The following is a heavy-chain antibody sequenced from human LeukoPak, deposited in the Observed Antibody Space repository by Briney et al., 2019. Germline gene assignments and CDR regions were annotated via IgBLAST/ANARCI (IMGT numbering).Heavy chain of an antibody. CDR2: ISSSGSTI. D-gene: IGHD2-21*02. J-gene: IGHJ4*02. CDR3: AKDFGDQYYFDY. V-gene: IGHV3-11*04. Sequence: GGSLRLSCAASGFTFSDDYMSWIRQTPGKGLEWVSYISSSGSTIYYADSVKGRFTISRDNAKNSLYLQMNSLRAEDTAVYYCAKDFGDQYYFDYWGQGTLVTVSS. CDR1: GFTFSDDY.